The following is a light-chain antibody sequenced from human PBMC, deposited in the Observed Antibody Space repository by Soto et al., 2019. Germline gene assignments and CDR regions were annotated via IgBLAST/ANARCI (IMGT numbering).Light chain of an antibody. J-gene: IGKJ2*01. CDR2: AAS. Sequence: DIQMTQSPSSLSASVGDRVTIACRASQSISSYLNWFQQKPGRAPKLLIYAASALRSGVPSRFRGSGSGTEFTLTISSLQPEDFATYYCQQSYSTPYTVGQGTKLDIK. CDR1: QSISSY. CDR3: QQSYSTPYT. V-gene: IGKV1-39*01.